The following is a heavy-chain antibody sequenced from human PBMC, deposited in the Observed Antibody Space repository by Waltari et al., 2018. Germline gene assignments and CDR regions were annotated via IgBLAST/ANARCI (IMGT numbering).Heavy chain of an antibody. V-gene: IGHV1-69*13. CDR2: IIPMFVTA. CDR1: GGTFSSYA. D-gene: IGHD5-12*01. CDR3: ASRGSVATITGWFDP. J-gene: IGHJ5*02. Sequence: QVQLVQSGAEVKKPGSSVKVSCKASGGTFSSYAISWVRQAPGQGLEWMGGIIPMFVTANYAQKVQGRVTITADESTSTAYMELSSLRSEDTAVYYCASRGSVATITGWFDPWGQGTLVIVSS.